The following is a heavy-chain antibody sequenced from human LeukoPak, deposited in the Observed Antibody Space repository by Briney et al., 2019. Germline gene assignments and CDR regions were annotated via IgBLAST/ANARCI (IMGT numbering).Heavy chain of an antibody. CDR1: GFTFSSYG. Sequence: GGSLRLSCAASGFTFSSYGMHWVRQAPGKGLEWVAVIWCDGSNKYYADSVKGRFTISRDNSKNTLYLQMNSLRVEDTGVYYCARDPAWGAIDYWGQGTLVTVSS. CDR2: IWCDGSNK. V-gene: IGHV3-33*01. D-gene: IGHD7-27*01. J-gene: IGHJ4*02. CDR3: ARDPAWGAIDY.